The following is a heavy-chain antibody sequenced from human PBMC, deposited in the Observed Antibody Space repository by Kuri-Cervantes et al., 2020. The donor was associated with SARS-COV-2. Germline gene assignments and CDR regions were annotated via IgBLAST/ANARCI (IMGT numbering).Heavy chain of an antibody. V-gene: IGHV4-39*01. CDR2: IYYDGRT. CDR3: ARHDY. Sequence: SETLCLTCTVSGGSISSGGYYWGWIRQPPGKGLEFIGTIYYDGRTYYNTSLKSPVTISVETSKNQFSLKLSSVTAADTAVYYCARHDYWGQGTLVTVSS. CDR1: GGSISSGGYY. J-gene: IGHJ4*02.